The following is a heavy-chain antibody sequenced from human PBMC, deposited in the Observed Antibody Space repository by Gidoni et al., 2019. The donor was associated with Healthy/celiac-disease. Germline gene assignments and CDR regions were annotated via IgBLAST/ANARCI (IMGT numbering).Heavy chain of an antibody. V-gene: IGHV1-18*01. CDR1: GYPFTSYG. D-gene: IGHD2-8*02. J-gene: IGHJ4*02. Sequence: QVQLVQSGAEVKKPGASVQVSCKASGYPFTSYGISGVRQAPGQGLEWMGGISAYNGNTNDAQKLQGRVTRTTDTSTSTAYMELRSLRSDDTAVYYCSRGRDRGIVLVSLPGSYWGQGTLVTVSS. CDR3: SRGRDRGIVLVSLPGSY. CDR2: ISAYNGNT.